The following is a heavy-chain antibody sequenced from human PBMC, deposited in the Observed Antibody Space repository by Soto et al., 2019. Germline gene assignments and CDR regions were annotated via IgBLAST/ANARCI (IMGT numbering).Heavy chain of an antibody. CDR1: GYTFTSYG. V-gene: IGHV1-18*01. CDR3: ARDTSRGEYDY. J-gene: IGHJ4*02. Sequence: QGQLVQSGAEVKKPGASVKVSCKASGYTFTSYGISWVRQAPGRGLEWMGWINVYNGNTNYAEKLQGRLHMTTETSTSTAYLDLRSLRSGATSVYFCARDTSRGEYDYWGQGTLVTVSS. CDR2: INVYNGNT. D-gene: IGHD3-10*01.